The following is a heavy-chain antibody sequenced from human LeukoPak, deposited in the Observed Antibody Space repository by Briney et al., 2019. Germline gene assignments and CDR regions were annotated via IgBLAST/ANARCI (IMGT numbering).Heavy chain of an antibody. D-gene: IGHD6-13*01. Sequence: SETLSLTCTVSGDSISSSSYYWGWIRQPPGKGLEWIGSIYYSGSTYYNPSLKSRVTISVDTSKNQFSLKLSSVTAADTAVYYCARVGWSSRYYFDYWGQGTLVTVSS. J-gene: IGHJ4*02. CDR2: IYYSGST. CDR3: ARVGWSSRYYFDY. V-gene: IGHV4-39*01. CDR1: GDSISSSSYY.